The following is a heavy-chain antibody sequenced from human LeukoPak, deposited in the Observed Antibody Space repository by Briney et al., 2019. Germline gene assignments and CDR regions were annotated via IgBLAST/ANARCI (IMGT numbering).Heavy chain of an antibody. V-gene: IGHV4-59*08. CDR2: IYYSGST. CDR1: GGSISSYY. Sequence: PSETLSLTCTVSGGSISSYYWSWIRQPPGKGLEWLGYIYYSGSTNYNPSLKSRVTISVDTSKNQFSLKLSSVTAADTAVYYCARRDCTNGVCHFDYWGQGTLVTVSS. D-gene: IGHD2-8*01. J-gene: IGHJ4*02. CDR3: ARRDCTNGVCHFDY.